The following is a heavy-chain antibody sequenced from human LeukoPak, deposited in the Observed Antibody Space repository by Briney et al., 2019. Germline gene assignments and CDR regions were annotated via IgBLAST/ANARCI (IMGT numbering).Heavy chain of an antibody. D-gene: IGHD7-27*01. CDR1: GGSFSGYY. J-gene: IGHJ4*02. Sequence: SETLSLTCAVYGGSFSGYYWSWIRQPPGKRLEWIGEIDHTGNTNYNPSLKSRVTVSVDPSKNQFSLKMTSLTAADTAVYYCAKQGKKSAFDFWGQGTPVTVSS. CDR2: IDHTGNT. V-gene: IGHV4-34*01. CDR3: AKQGKKSAFDF.